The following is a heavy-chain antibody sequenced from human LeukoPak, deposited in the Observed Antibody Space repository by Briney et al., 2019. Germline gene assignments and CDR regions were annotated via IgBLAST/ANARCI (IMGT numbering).Heavy chain of an antibody. CDR2: INPSGGFT. V-gene: IGHV1-46*01. D-gene: IGHD1-26*01. J-gene: IGHJ5*02. Sequence: GASVKVSCKASGYTFTNDFIHWVRQAPGLGLEWMGIINPSGGFTRYAVKFQGRVTMTRDTSTSTVYMELSSLRSEDTAVYYCVNVVGAKWFDPWGQGTLVTVSS. CDR1: GYTFTNDF. CDR3: VNVVGAKWFDP.